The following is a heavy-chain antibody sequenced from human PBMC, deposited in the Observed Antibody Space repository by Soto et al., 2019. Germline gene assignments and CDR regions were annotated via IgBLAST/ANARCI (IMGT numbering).Heavy chain of an antibody. CDR3: ARSQGGSSSLDIYYYYYYGMDV. CDR2: IIPIFATA. Sequence: QVPLVQSGAEVKKPGSSVKVSCKAPGGTFSSYAISWVRQAPGQGLEWMGGIIPIFATAKYAQKFQGRVTITADESTSTGHMVLSSLRSEDTAVYYCARSQGGSSSLDIYYYYYYGMDVWGQGTTVTVSS. J-gene: IGHJ6*02. D-gene: IGHD2-15*01. V-gene: IGHV1-69*01. CDR1: GGTFSSYA.